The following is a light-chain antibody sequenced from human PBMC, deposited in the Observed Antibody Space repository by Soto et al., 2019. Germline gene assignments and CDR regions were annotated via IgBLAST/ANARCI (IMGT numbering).Light chain of an antibody. CDR2: GAS. J-gene: IGKJ1*01. CDR1: QSVFSS. CDR3: QHYNSYSEA. Sequence: EIVMTQSPATLSVSPGERATLSCRASQSVFSSLAWYQQRPGQAPRLLIYGASTRATGIPARFSGSVSGTEFTLTISSLQPDDFATYYCQHYNSYSEAFGQGTKVDIK. V-gene: IGKV3-15*01.